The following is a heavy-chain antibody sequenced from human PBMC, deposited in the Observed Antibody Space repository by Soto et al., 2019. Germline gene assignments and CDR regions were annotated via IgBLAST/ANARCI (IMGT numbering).Heavy chain of an antibody. D-gene: IGHD4-17*01. CDR2: ISGSGGST. Sequence: EVQLLESGGGLVQPGGSLTLSCAASGFTFSSYVMSWVRQAPGKGLEWFSAISGSGGSTYYADSVKGRFTISRENSKNTLKLQMNSLRAEDTAVYYCAKDVPVYGDYVEGYWGQGTLVTVSS. CDR3: AKDVPVYGDYVEGY. CDR1: GFTFSSYV. V-gene: IGHV3-23*01. J-gene: IGHJ4*02.